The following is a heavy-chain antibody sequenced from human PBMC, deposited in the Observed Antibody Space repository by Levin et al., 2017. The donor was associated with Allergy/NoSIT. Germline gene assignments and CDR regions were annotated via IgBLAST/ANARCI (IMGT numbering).Heavy chain of an antibody. Sequence: SETLSLTCAVSGGSISSGGYSWSWIRQPPGKGLEWIGNIYLSGSTNDNPSLKSRVTMSVDRSKNQFSLKLSYVTAADTAVYYCARVAAYSYGYSFDHWGPGSLVTVSS. D-gene: IGHD5-18*01. J-gene: IGHJ4*02. V-gene: IGHV4-30-2*01. CDR2: IYLSGST. CDR1: GGSISSGGYS. CDR3: ARVAAYSYGYSFDH.